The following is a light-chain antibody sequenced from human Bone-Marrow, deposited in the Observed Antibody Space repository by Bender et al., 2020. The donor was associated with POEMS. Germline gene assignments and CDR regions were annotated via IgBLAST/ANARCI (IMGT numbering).Light chain of an antibody. CDR2: EDN. Sequence: SFELTQPPSVSVSPGQTATITCSGDKLGDTYACWYQQKPGQSPILVMYEDNRRPSGIPERFSGSNSGNTATLTISGTQAMDEADYYCQSADTSARSLYVFGTGTKVTVL. J-gene: IGLJ1*01. CDR1: KLGDTY. CDR3: QSADTSARSLYV. V-gene: IGLV3-1*01.